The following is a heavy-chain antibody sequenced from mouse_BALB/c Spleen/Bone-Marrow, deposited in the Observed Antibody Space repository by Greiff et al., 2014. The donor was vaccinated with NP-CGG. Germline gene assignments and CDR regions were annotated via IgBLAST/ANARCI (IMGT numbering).Heavy chain of an antibody. V-gene: IGHV5-9-1*01. D-gene: IGHD2-4*01. CDR1: GFTFSSYA. CDR3: ARHGITRLLDY. J-gene: IGHJ2*01. CDR2: ISSGGSYT. Sequence: DVMLVESGGGLVKPGGSLKLSCAASGFTFSSYAMSWVRQTPEKRLEWVATISSGGSYTYYPDSVKGRFTISRDNAKNTLYLQMSSLRSEDTAMYYCARHGITRLLDYWGQGTTHTVSS.